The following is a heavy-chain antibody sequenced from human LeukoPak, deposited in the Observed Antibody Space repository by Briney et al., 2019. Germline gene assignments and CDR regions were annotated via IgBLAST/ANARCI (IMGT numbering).Heavy chain of an antibody. V-gene: IGHV3-33*01. D-gene: IGHD6-13*01. CDR2: IWSDGSQK. CDR3: ASAAGAFDM. CDR1: GFTFSRYG. J-gene: IGHJ3*02. Sequence: GGSLRLSCAASGFTFSRYGMHWIRQAPGKGLEWVAVIWSDGSQKYYADSMKGRFTISRDNSKNMVYLEMNSLRAEDTAVYYCASAAGAFDMWGQGTLVTVSS.